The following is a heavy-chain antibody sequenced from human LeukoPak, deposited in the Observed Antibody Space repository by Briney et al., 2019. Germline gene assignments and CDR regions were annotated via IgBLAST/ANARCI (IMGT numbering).Heavy chain of an antibody. CDR2: VWYDGTNK. Sequence: GGSLRLSCAASGFTVSSNYMSWVRQALDKGLEWVADVWYDGTNKYYADSVKGRFTISRDNSKNTLYLQMNGLRAGDTAVYYCARDPGVRWLVGFDYWGQGTLVTVSS. CDR3: ARDPGVRWLVGFDY. D-gene: IGHD6-19*01. V-gene: IGHV3-33*08. J-gene: IGHJ4*02. CDR1: GFTVSSNY.